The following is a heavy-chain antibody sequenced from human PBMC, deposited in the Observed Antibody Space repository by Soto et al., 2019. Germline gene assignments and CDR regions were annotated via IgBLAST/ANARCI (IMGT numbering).Heavy chain of an antibody. Sequence: PGGSLRLSCAASGFTFSSYAMSWVRQAPGKGLEWVSAISGSGGSTYYADSVKARFTISRDNSKNTLYLQMNSLRAEDTAVYYCAKVPLIVVVPAATFGTEYNWFDPWGQGTLVTVSS. D-gene: IGHD2-2*01. V-gene: IGHV3-23*01. CDR2: ISGSGGST. CDR1: GFTFSSYA. J-gene: IGHJ5*02. CDR3: AKVPLIVVVPAATFGTEYNWFDP.